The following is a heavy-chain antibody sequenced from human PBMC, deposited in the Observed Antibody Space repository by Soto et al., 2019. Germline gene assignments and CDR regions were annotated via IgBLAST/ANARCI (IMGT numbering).Heavy chain of an antibody. D-gene: IGHD3-10*01. CDR2: VFPGGPT. CDR1: GDPITSYF. V-gene: IGHV4-4*07. Sequence: SETLSLTCTVSGDPITSYFWTWLRQPAGKGLEWIGHVFPGGPTSHNSSLKSRVSMSIDTSKNQFSLTLTSVIAADTAVYYCARTLSGFTYGSRQFYFDYWGQGTLVTVS. J-gene: IGHJ4*02. CDR3: ARTLSGFTYGSRQFYFDY.